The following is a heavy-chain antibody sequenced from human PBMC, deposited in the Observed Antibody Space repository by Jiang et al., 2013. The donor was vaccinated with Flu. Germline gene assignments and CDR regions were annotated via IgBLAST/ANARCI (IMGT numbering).Heavy chain of an antibody. V-gene: IGHV4-61*02. J-gene: IGHJ4*02. D-gene: IGHD3-16*01. CDR3: ARMGGGPGSRPDY. Sequence: GPGLVKPSQTLSLTCTISGVSISGGDLYWNWIRQPAGKGLEWIGRIHTSGSTNYNPSLKSRVTISADTSNNQFSLRLNSVTAADTAVYYCARMGGGPGSRPDYWGQGTLVTVSS. CDR2: IHTSGST. CDR1: GVSISGGDLY.